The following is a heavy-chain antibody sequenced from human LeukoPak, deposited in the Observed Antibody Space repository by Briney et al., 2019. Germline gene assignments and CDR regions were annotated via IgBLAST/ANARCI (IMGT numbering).Heavy chain of an antibody. D-gene: IGHD2-2*01. CDR1: GFTFGDYA. CDR3: IRDDRYCSTTSCPYFDF. Sequence: GRSLRLSCTASGFTFGDYAMSWFRQAPGKGLEWVGFIRSKAYGGTTEYAASVKGRFTISRDDSKSIAYLQMNSLKTEDTAVYYCIRDDRYCSTTSCPYFDFWGQGTLVTVSS. J-gene: IGHJ4*02. V-gene: IGHV3-49*03. CDR2: IRSKAYGGTT.